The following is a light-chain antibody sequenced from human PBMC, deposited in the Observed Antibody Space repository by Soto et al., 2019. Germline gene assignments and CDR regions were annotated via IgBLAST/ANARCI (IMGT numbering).Light chain of an antibody. CDR1: QSVRSNY. CDR3: QQYGGSPYT. V-gene: IGKV3-20*01. Sequence: EIVLTQSPGTPSLSPGERATLSCRASQSVRSNYLAWYQQKPGQAPRLLIYGASSRATGIPDRFSGTGSGTDFTLTISRLEPEDFAVYYCQQYGGSPYTFGQGTKLEIK. J-gene: IGKJ2*01. CDR2: GAS.